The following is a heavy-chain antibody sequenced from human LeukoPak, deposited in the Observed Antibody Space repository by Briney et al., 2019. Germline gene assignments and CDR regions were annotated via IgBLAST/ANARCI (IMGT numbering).Heavy chain of an antibody. CDR1: GGTFSSYA. CDR2: IIPIFGTA. J-gene: IGHJ2*01. V-gene: IGHV1-69*05. Sequence: GASVKVSRKASGGTFSSYAISWVRQAPGQGLEWMGGIIPIFGTANYAQKFQGRVTITTDESTSTAYMELSSLRSEDTAVYYCARDQTPYWYFDLWGRGTLVTVSS. CDR3: ARDQTPYWYFDL.